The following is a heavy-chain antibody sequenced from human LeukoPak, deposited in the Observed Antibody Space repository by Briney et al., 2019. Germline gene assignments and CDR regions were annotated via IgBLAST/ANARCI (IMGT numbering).Heavy chain of an antibody. J-gene: IGHJ3*02. D-gene: IGHD1-26*01. CDR1: GGSISSYY. Sequence: SETLSLTCTVSGGSISSYYWSWIRQPPGKGLEWIGYIYYSGSTNYNPSLKSRVTISVDTSKNQFSLKLSSVTAADTAVYYCARASGSYSGEDSFDIWGQGTMVTVSS. CDR2: IYYSGST. CDR3: ARASGSYSGEDSFDI. V-gene: IGHV4-59*12.